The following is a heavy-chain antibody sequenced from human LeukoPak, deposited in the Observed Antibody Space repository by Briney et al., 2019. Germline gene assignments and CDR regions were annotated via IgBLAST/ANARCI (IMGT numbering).Heavy chain of an antibody. D-gene: IGHD4-11*01. Sequence: GGPLRLSCAASGFTFSAYSMNWVRQAPGKGLEWISFIDSSTRTIFYADSVKGRFTISRDNAKNSLFLQMNSLRAEDTAVYYCARRVPSQVITDYFDYWGQGTLVTVSS. J-gene: IGHJ4*02. CDR3: ARRVPSQVITDYFDY. CDR1: GFTFSAYS. CDR2: IDSSTRTI. V-gene: IGHV3-48*04.